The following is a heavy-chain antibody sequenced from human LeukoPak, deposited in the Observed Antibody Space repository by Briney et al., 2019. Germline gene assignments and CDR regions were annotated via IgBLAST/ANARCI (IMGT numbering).Heavy chain of an antibody. CDR3: ARAPEYYYGSGSHFDY. Sequence: SETLSLTCTVSGDSINSHYWSWIRQPPGKGLEWIGFIYTRGSTNYNPSLKSRVTMSGDTSKNQVSLTLNSVTAADTAVYYCARAPEYYYGSGSHFDYWGQGTLVTVSS. V-gene: IGHV4-4*09. CDR2: IYTRGST. D-gene: IGHD3-10*01. CDR1: GDSINSHY. J-gene: IGHJ4*02.